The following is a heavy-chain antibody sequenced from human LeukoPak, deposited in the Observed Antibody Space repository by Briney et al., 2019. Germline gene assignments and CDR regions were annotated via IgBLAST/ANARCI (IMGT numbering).Heavy chain of an antibody. Sequence: GGSLRLSCAASGFTFSSYAMHWVRQAPGKGLEWVAVISYDGSNKYYADSVMGRFTISRDNSKNTLYLQMNSLRAEDTAVYYCARDHGGGSYFDYWGQGTLVTVSS. V-gene: IGHV3-30*04. CDR3: ARDHGGGSYFDY. CDR2: ISYDGSNK. J-gene: IGHJ4*02. D-gene: IGHD2-15*01. CDR1: GFTFSSYA.